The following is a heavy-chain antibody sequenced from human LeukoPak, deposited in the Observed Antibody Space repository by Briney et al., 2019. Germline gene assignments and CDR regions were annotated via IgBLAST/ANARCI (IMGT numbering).Heavy chain of an antibody. D-gene: IGHD2-8*02. V-gene: IGHV3-23*01. CDR2: ISGSGGST. CDR1: GFTFSTYA. CDR3: AKRSLTYCAGGNCDGGFDS. J-gene: IGHJ4*02. Sequence: GGSLRLSCAASGFTFSTYAMSWVRQAPGKGLEWVSVISGSGGSTYHADSVKGRFTISRDNSKNMLYLQMNGLRAEDTAVYYCAKRSLTYCAGGNCDGGFDSWGQGTLVTVSS.